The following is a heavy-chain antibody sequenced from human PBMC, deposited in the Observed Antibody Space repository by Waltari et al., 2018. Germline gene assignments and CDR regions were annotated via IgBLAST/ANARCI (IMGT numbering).Heavy chain of an antibody. Sequence: EVQLVESGGGLVQPGGSLRLSCPASGFTFSSYEMNWVRQAPGKGLEWVSYISSSGSTIYYADSVKGRFTISRDNAKNSLYLQMNSLRAEDTAVYYCARDLVRGTRGFDYWGQGTLVTVSS. J-gene: IGHJ4*02. CDR2: ISSSGSTI. CDR1: GFTFSSYE. CDR3: ARDLVRGTRGFDY. V-gene: IGHV3-48*03. D-gene: IGHD1-26*01.